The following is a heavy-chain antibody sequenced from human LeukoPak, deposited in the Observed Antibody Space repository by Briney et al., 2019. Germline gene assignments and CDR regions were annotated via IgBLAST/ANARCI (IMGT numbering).Heavy chain of an antibody. Sequence: GGSLRLSCAASGFSFNIHAMTWVRQAPGKGLEWVAVIGGPDDTHYADSVKGRFAVSRDDSTNAVFLQMNSLRADDSAIYYCAKDATPRNSVWDYFDYWGQGTLVTVSS. CDR3: AKDATPRNSVWDYFDY. V-gene: IGHV3-23*01. CDR1: GFSFNIHA. J-gene: IGHJ4*02. D-gene: IGHD7-27*01. CDR2: IGGPDDT.